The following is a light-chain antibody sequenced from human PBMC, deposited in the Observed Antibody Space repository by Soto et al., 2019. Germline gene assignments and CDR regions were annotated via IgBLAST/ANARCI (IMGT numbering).Light chain of an antibody. CDR2: GAS. CDR1: QSVSSST. V-gene: IGKV3-20*01. J-gene: IGKJ2*01. Sequence: EMVLTQSPGTLSLSPGERATLSCRASQSVSSSTLAWYQQKPVQAPRLLISGASSRATGIPDRFSGSGSGTDFTLTISRLEPEDFAVYYCQQYGGSRLYTFGQGTKLEIK. CDR3: QQYGGSRLYT.